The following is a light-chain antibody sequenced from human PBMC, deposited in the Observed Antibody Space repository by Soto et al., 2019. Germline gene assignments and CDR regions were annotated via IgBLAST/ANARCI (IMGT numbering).Light chain of an antibody. CDR3: QQYDTSPT. CDR1: QSVSSNF. CDR2: GAS. J-gene: IGKJ3*01. Sequence: EIVLTQSPATLSLSPGERATLSCRASQSVSSNFLAWYQKKPGQAPRLLIYGASSRATGIPDRFSGSGSATDFTLTISRLEPEDFAVYYCQQYDTSPTFGPGTKVDIK. V-gene: IGKV3-20*01.